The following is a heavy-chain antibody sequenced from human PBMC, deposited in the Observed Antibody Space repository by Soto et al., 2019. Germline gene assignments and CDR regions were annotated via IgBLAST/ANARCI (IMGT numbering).Heavy chain of an antibody. Sequence: PVASLRLSRSASGFTFSRYGMHWVRQAPGKGLECVAAISCSGGDKYYADSVKGRFTISRDNSENILYLQMNSLRAEDTAVFYCAKDIGVALKWIFDYWGQGTLVTVSS. CDR3: AKDIGVALKWIFDY. J-gene: IGHJ4*02. CDR2: ISCSGGDK. D-gene: IGHD3-3*01. CDR1: GFTFSRYG. V-gene: IGHV3-64*04.